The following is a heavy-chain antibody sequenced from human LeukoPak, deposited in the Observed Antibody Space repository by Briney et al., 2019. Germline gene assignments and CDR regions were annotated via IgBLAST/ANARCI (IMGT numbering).Heavy chain of an antibody. CDR2: IKQDGSEK. CDR1: GFTFSNSD. CDR3: ARDIPLTMIVVGVFDY. V-gene: IGHV3-7*01. Sequence: GGSLRLSCAAFGFTFSNSDMNWVRQAPGKGLEWVANIKQDGSEKYYVDSVKGRFTISRDNAKNSLYLQMNSLRAEDTAVYYCARDIPLTMIVVGVFDYWGQGTLVTVSS. D-gene: IGHD3-22*01. J-gene: IGHJ4*02.